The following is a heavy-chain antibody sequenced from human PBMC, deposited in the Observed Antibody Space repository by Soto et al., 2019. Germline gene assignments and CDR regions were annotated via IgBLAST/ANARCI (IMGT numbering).Heavy chain of an antibody. V-gene: IGHV3-30*18. Sequence: QVQLVESGGGVVQPGRSLRLSCEGSGFIFGKYDMYWVRQAPGKGLEWVTKISHDGRNKDYEDSVQGRFTISRDNSRDTMYLEMNSLRPEDTAIYYCAKGGLPWWAQVIYFWGQGTLVTVSA. D-gene: IGHD2-8*02. J-gene: IGHJ4*02. CDR2: ISHDGRNK. CDR1: GFIFGKYD. CDR3: AKGGLPWWAQVIYF.